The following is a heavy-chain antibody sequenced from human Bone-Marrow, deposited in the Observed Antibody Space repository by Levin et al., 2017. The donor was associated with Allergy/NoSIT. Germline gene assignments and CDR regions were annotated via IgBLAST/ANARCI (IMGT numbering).Heavy chain of an antibody. CDR3: ARHVRSGSYVRGGAFDI. D-gene: IGHD1-26*01. V-gene: IGHV4-39*01. CDR1: GGSISSSSSY. Sequence: SETLSLTCTVSGGSISSSSSYWGWIRHPPGKGLEFIGTIYYTGSTYYNPSLSSRVAISADTSKNQFSLKLSSVTAADTAVYYCARHVRSGSYVRGGAFDIWGQGTMVTVSS. J-gene: IGHJ3*02. CDR2: IYYTGST.